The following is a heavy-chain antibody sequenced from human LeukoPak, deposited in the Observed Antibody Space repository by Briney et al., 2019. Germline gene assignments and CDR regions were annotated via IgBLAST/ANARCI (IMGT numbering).Heavy chain of an antibody. CDR1: GFTFNCYA. CDR3: ARHDSFIPY. CDR2: ISDNEGTT. D-gene: IGHD5-18*01. V-gene: IGHV3-23*01. J-gene: IGHJ4*02. Sequence: GGSLRLSCAASGFTFNCYAMSWVRQAPGKGLEWVSGISDNEGTTYYTDSVKGRFTISRDNTKNTVYLQMNNLRADDTAVYFCARHDSFIPYWGQGTLVTVSS.